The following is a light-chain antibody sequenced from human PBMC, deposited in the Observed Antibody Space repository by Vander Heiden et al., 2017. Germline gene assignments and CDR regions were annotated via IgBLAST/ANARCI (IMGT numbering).Light chain of an antibody. CDR3: YSYAGSNIWV. CDR1: SSDVGNYNL. V-gene: IGLV2-23*01. CDR2: EGS. J-gene: IGLJ3*02. Sequence: QSALTQPASVSGSPGQSITISCTGTSSDVGNYNLVSWYQQHPGKAPKLILYEGSKRPSGVSDRFSGSKSGNTASLTISGLQAEDESDYYCYSYAGSNIWVFGGGTKLTVL.